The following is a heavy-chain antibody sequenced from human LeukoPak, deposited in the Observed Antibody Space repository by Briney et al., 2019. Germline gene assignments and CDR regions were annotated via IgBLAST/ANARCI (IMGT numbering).Heavy chain of an antibody. CDR3: AREGRYCSSTSCPHMDV. CDR2: IYHSGST. V-gene: IGHV4-38-2*02. J-gene: IGHJ6*04. D-gene: IGHD2-2*01. Sequence: SETLSLTCAVSGYSISSGYYWGWIRQPPGKGLEWIGSIYHSGSTYYSPSLKSRVTREVETSKNHFSLKLTSVTAADTAVYYCAREGRYCSSTSCPHMDVWGKGTTVTVSS. CDR1: GYSISSGYY.